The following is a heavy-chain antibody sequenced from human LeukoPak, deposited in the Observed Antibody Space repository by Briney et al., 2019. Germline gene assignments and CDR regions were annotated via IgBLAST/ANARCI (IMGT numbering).Heavy chain of an antibody. CDR3: ARVEDYDILTGFDY. V-gene: IGHV3-7*01. J-gene: IGHJ4*02. Sequence: PGGSLRLSCAASGLTFSSYWISWVRQAPGKGLEWVANIKQDESEKYYVDSVKGRFTISRDNAKNSLYLQMNSLRAEDTAVYYCARVEDYDILTGFDYWGQGTLVTVSS. CDR1: GLTFSSYW. CDR2: IKQDESEK. D-gene: IGHD3-9*01.